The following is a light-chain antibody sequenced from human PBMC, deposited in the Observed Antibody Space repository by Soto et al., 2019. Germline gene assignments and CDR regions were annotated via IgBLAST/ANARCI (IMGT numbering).Light chain of an antibody. CDR3: TSHTASSTWM. Sequence: QSALTQPASVSGSPGQSITISCTGTSSDVGYDNYVSWFQQHPGKAPKLMIYEVSRRPSGVSNRFSGSKSANTASLTISGLQAEDEADYYCTSHTASSTWMFGGGTKLTVL. J-gene: IGLJ3*02. CDR2: EVS. V-gene: IGLV2-14*01. CDR1: SSDVGYDNY.